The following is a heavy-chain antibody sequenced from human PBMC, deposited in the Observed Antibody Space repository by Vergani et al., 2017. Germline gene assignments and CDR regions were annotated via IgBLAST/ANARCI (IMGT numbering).Heavy chain of an antibody. V-gene: IGHV3-11*01. D-gene: IGHD6-13*01. Sequence: QVQLVESGGGLVKPGGSLRLSCAASGFTFSDHYMSWVRQAPGKGLEWISYMSSGDSIYYADSVKGRFTVSRDNSKHTLFLQMHSLRPEDTAIYFCASDVWFSNSRISWGLGTLVTVSS. CDR1: GFTFSDHY. J-gene: IGHJ4*02. CDR3: ASDVWFSNSRIS. CDR2: MSSGDSI.